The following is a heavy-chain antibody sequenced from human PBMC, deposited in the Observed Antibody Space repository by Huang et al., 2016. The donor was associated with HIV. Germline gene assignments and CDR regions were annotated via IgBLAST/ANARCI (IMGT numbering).Heavy chain of an antibody. V-gene: IGHV1-18*01. Sequence: QVQLVQSGVEVKKPGASVKVSCKASGYTFTSYGISWVRQAPGQGLEWMGWISAYNGVTNNAQNVQGRVTMTTDTSTSTAYMELRSLRSDDTAVYYCARDSPLLGVVIVVVPTAPNAFDIWGQGTMVTVSS. J-gene: IGHJ3*02. CDR3: ARDSPLLGVVIVVVPTAPNAFDI. CDR2: ISAYNGVT. CDR1: GYTFTSYG. D-gene: IGHD2-2*01.